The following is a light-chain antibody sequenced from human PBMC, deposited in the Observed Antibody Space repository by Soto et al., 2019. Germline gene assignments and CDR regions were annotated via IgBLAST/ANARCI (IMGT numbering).Light chain of an antibody. CDR2: DAS. Sequence: DIQMTQSPSTLSASVGDRVTITCRASQSISSWLAWYQQKPGKAPKLLIYDASSLESGVPSRFSGSGSGTEFTLTISSLQPDDFATYYYQQYNSYSTVGQGT. V-gene: IGKV1-5*01. CDR3: QQYNSYST. CDR1: QSISSW. J-gene: IGKJ1*01.